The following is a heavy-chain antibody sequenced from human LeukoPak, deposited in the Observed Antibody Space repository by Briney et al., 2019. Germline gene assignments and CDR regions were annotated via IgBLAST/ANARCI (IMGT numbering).Heavy chain of an antibody. V-gene: IGHV4-39*07. CDR1: GGSISSSSYY. CDR3: ARGSRVRGVITNFDY. CDR2: IYYSGST. Sequence: SETLSLTCTVSGGSISSSSYYWGWIRQPPGKGLEWIGSIYYSGSTYYNPSLKSRVTISVDRSKNQFSLKLSSVTAADTAVYYCARGSRVRGVITNFDYWGQGTLVTVSS. D-gene: IGHD3-10*01. J-gene: IGHJ4*02.